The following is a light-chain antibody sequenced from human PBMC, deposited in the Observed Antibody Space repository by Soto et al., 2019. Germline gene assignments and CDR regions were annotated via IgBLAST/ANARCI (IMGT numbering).Light chain of an antibody. V-gene: IGKV1-5*01. CDR3: QQYTNTNNPWM. CDR2: DAS. J-gene: IGKJ2*01. Sequence: DIQMTQSPPTLSASVGDRVTITCRASQTISTWMAWYQQKPGKAPKLLVYDASTLQSGVASRFSGSGSGTEFTLIISGLQPDDSATYYCQQYTNTNNPWMFGQGTKVEIK. CDR1: QTISTW.